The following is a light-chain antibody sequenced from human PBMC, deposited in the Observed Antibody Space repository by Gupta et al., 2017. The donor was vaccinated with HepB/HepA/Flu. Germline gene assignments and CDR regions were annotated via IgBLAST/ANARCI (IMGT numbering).Light chain of an antibody. CDR1: SSDVGSYNL. Sequence: QSALTQPASVSGSPGQSITISCTGTSSDVGSYNLVSWYQQHPGKAPKLMIYEVSKRRSGVSNRFSGSKSGNTASLTISGLQAEDEADYYCCSYAGSSTFDVVFGGGTKLTVL. J-gene: IGLJ2*01. V-gene: IGLV2-23*02. CDR3: CSYAGSSTFDVV. CDR2: EVS.